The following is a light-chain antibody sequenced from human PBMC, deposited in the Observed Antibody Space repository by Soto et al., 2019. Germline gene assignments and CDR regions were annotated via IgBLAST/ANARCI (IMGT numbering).Light chain of an antibody. V-gene: IGKV3D-20*02. CDR2: GSS. J-gene: IGKJ4*01. CDR1: QTVSSSF. CDR3: QQRNNWPPELT. Sequence: ENVLTQSPGTLSLSPGERATLSCRASQTVSSSFLAWYQQKPGQAPSLLIYGSSSRASGIPDRFSGSGSGTDFTLTISRLEPEDFAVYYCQQRNNWPPELTFGGGTRVEIK.